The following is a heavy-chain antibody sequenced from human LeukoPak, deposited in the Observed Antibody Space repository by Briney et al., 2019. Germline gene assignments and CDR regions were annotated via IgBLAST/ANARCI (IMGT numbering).Heavy chain of an antibody. CDR3: ARDPQHSWFDP. J-gene: IGHJ5*02. V-gene: IGHV3-11*06. CDR2: ISSSSSVI. Sequence: LSLTCTVSGGSMSSYYWSWIRQPPGKGLEWVSYISSSSSVIQYADSVKGRFTISRDNAKNSLYLQMNSLRDEDTAVYYCARDPQHSWFDPWGQGTLVTVSS. CDR1: GGSMSSYY.